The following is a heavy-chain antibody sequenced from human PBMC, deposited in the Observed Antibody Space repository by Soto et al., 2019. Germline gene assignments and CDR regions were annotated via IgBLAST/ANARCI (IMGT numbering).Heavy chain of an antibody. V-gene: IGHV5-51*01. J-gene: IGHJ4*02. CDR2: IYPSDSDT. D-gene: IGHD3-3*01. CDR3: ARGGVSTRTFDY. Sequence: GESLKISCTCAGFNFSCYWIAWVRQMPGKGLELMGIIYPSDSDTRYRPSFQGQVTISADKSISSAYLQWSSLGASDTAMYYCARGGVSTRTFDYWGQGTPVTVS. CDR1: GFNFSCYW.